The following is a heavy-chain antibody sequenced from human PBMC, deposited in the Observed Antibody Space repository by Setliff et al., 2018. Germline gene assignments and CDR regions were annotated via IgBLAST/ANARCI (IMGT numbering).Heavy chain of an antibody. CDR2: ISTNTGNP. D-gene: IGHD6-6*01. CDR1: GYTFSSYA. J-gene: IGHJ6*03. Sequence: ASVKVSCKASGYTFSSYAMNWVRQAPGQGLEWMGWISTNTGNPTYAQGRVTMTTDTSTNTAFMELRSLRSDDTAVYYCVREGVDRRSSTDYRYYMDVWGKGTTVTVSS. CDR3: VREGVDRRSSTDYRYYMDV. V-gene: IGHV1-18*01.